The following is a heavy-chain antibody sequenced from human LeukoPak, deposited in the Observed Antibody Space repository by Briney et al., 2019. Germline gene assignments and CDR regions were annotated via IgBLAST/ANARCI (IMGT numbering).Heavy chain of an antibody. Sequence: GGSLRLSCAPSGFTFSSYGMHWVRQAPGQGLEWVAYIQYDGSNEQYGDSVKGRFSISRDSSKNILYLQMNSLRAEDTAVYYCARDLRTDSSFSPFDYWGQGTLVTVSS. CDR3: ARDLRTDSSFSPFDY. CDR1: GFTFSSYG. V-gene: IGHV3-30*02. CDR2: IQYDGSNE. D-gene: IGHD3/OR15-3a*01. J-gene: IGHJ4*02.